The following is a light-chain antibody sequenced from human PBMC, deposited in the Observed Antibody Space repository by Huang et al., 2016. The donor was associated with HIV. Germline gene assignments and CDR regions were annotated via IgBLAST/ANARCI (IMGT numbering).Light chain of an antibody. CDR2: EAS. J-gene: IGKJ3*01. CDR1: QSVREY. Sequence: EIVLTQSPATLSLSPGGRATLSCRASQSVREYLAWYQHKPGQAPRLLIYEASQRATGIPDRFSGSGSGTDFTLTISSLEPEDFAVYYCQERGNWPRFSFGPGTKVDIK. V-gene: IGKV3-11*01. CDR3: QERGNWPRFS.